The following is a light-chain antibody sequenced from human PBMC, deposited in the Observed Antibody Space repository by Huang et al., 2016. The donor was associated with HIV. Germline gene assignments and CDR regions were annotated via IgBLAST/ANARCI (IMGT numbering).Light chain of an antibody. Sequence: EIMLTQSQATLSLSPGEKATLSCRASQRVNTFLAWYQQKPGQAPRLLIYDASSRATGIPARFSGSGSGTDFTLTISRLEPEDSAVYYCQQRSDCPLTLGGGTKVEIQ. CDR2: DAS. J-gene: IGKJ4*01. V-gene: IGKV3-11*01. CDR3: QQRSDCPLT. CDR1: QRVNTF.